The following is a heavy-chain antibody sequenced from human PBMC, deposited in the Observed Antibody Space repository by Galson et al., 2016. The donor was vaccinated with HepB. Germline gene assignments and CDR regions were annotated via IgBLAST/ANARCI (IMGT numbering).Heavy chain of an antibody. CDR1: GGSITNYY. CDR3: ARDNYGDFLTTNWYFDL. Sequence: SETLSLTCTVSGGSITNYYWSWIRQPAGKGLEWIGHIYSSGSTNYNPFLKSRVTMSVDTSKNQFSLKLYSVTAADTALYYCARDNYGDFLTTNWYFDLWGRGTLVAVSA. D-gene: IGHD4-17*01. J-gene: IGHJ2*01. V-gene: IGHV4-4*07. CDR2: IYSSGST.